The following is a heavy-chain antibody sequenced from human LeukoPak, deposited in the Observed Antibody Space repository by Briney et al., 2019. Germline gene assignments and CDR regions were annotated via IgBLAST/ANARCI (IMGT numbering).Heavy chain of an antibody. J-gene: IGHJ4*02. CDR1: GFTFSSYA. CDR2: IKQDGSEK. D-gene: IGHD5-18*01. CDR3: HGAQGAMVRKDY. V-gene: IGHV3-7*01. Sequence: PGGSLRLSCAASGFTFSSYAMSWVRQAPGKGLEWVANIKQDGSEKYYVDSVKGRFTISRDNAKNSLYLQMNSLRAEYTAVYYCHGAQGAMVRKDYWGQGTLVTVSS.